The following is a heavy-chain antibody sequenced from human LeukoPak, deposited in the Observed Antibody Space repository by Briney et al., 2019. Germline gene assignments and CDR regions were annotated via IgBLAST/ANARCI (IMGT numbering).Heavy chain of an antibody. V-gene: IGHV3-33*01. J-gene: IGHJ4*02. CDR2: IWYDGSNK. CDR1: GFTFSSYG. D-gene: IGHD2-15*01. Sequence: GRSLRLSCAASGFTFSSYGMHWVRQAPGKGLEWVAVIWYDGSNKYYADSVKGRFTISRDNSKNTLYLQMNSLRAEDTAVYYCARVLRRVDPISNILDNWGQGTLVTVSS. CDR3: ARVLRRVDPISNILDN.